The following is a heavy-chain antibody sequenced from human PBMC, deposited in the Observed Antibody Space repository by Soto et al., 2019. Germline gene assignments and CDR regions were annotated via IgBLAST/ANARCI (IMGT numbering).Heavy chain of an antibody. V-gene: IGHV3-30-3*01. CDR2: ISYDGSNK. CDR3: ARFRSSGWSTTGDY. J-gene: IGHJ4*02. CDR1: GFTFSSYA. D-gene: IGHD6-19*01. Sequence: QVQLVESGGGVVQPGRSLRLSCAASGFTFSSYAMHWVRQAPGKGLEWVAVISYDGSNKYYADSVKGRFTISRDNAKNTLYLQMNSLRAEDTAVYYCARFRSSGWSTTGDYWGQGTLVTVSS.